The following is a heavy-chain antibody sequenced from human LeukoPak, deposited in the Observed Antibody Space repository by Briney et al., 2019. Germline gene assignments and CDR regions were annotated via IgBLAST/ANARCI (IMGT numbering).Heavy chain of an antibody. Sequence: SETLSITCAVCGGSFSGYYWSWIRQPPGKGLEWIGEINHSGSTNYNPSLKSRVTISVDTSKNQFSLKLSSVTAADTAVYYCARFPYCSSTSCPPQYWGQGTLVTVSS. CDR1: GGSFSGYY. J-gene: IGHJ4*02. V-gene: IGHV4-34*01. CDR2: INHSGST. CDR3: ARFPYCSSTSCPPQY. D-gene: IGHD2-2*01.